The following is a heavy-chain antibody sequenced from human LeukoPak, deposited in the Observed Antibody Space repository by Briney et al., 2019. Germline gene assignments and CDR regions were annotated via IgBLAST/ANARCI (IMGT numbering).Heavy chain of an antibody. Sequence: PSETLSLTCTVSGGSISSSSYYWGWIRQPPGKGLEWIGSIYYSGSTYYNPSLRSRVTISVDTSKNQFSLKLSSVTAADTAVYYCARGVEWLLTTFDYWGQGTLVTVSS. CDR2: IYYSGST. J-gene: IGHJ4*02. V-gene: IGHV4-39*07. D-gene: IGHD3-3*01. CDR3: ARGVEWLLTTFDY. CDR1: GGSISSSSYY.